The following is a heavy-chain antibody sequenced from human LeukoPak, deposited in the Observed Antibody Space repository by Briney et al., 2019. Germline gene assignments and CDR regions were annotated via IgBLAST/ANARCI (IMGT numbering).Heavy chain of an antibody. CDR3: ARDHWGRITTGGYFEY. V-gene: IGHV3-30*04. CDR1: GFTCSSYT. J-gene: IGHJ4*02. CDR2: ISDDGHGKVQ. D-gene: IGHD1-14*01. Sequence: GGSLRLSRAASGFTCSSYTMHWVRQTPGKGLEWVAVISDDGHGKVQYYADSVRGRFTISKDSSRNTLYLQMNSLIVEDTAVYFCARDHWGRITTGGYFEYWGQGTLVTVSS.